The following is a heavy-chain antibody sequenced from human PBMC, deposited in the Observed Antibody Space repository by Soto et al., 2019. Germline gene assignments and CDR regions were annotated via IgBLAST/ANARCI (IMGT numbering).Heavy chain of an antibody. CDR1: GFTVSSNY. Sequence: XGSLRLSFAAAGFTVSSNYMSWVRQAPGKGLEWVSVIYSGGSTYYADSVKGRFTISRDNSKNTLYLQMNSLRAEDTAVYYCAREGIAARPFLWGQGTLVTVSS. D-gene: IGHD6-6*01. CDR2: IYSGGST. V-gene: IGHV3-53*01. J-gene: IGHJ1*01. CDR3: AREGIAARPFL.